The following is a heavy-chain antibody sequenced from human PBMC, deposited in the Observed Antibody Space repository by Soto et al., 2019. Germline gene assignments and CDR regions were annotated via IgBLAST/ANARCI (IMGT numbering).Heavy chain of an antibody. Sequence: PGGSLRLSCGASGFTFSSYSMNWVRQAPGKGLEWISHISASSRTLFYADSVKGRFTISRDNAKNSLYLQMNSLRAEDTAVYYCARSYYDSSASCASYGMDVGGQGTTVTVAS. D-gene: IGHD3-22*01. J-gene: IGHJ6*02. CDR2: ISASSRTL. CDR3: ARSYYDSSASCASYGMDV. CDR1: GFTFSSYS. V-gene: IGHV3-48*01.